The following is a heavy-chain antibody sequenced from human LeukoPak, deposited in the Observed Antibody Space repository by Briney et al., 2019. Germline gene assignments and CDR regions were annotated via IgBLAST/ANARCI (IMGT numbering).Heavy chain of an antibody. Sequence: PGGSLRLSCAASGFTFSSYGMHWVRQAPGKGLEWVAVIWYDGSNKYYADSVKGRFTISRDNSKNTLYLQMNSLRAGDTAVYYCARDRGYDSSGYYGYWGQGTLVTVSS. V-gene: IGHV3-33*01. D-gene: IGHD3-22*01. CDR1: GFTFSSYG. CDR3: ARDRGYDSSGYYGY. J-gene: IGHJ4*02. CDR2: IWYDGSNK.